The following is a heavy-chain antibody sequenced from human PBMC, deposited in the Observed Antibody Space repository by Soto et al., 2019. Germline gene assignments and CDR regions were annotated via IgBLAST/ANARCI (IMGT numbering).Heavy chain of an antibody. D-gene: IGHD2-2*01. CDR1: GFIFTSYT. CDR3: ATHSMGMDV. CDR2: ISPNSDYI. Sequence: GGSLRLSCAASGFIFTSYTMNWVRQAPGRGLEWVSSISPNSDYIYDSDSVKGRFTTSRDNAKNSLYLQMNSLRAEDTAVYYCATHSMGMDVWGQGTTVTVSS. J-gene: IGHJ6*02. V-gene: IGHV3-21*01.